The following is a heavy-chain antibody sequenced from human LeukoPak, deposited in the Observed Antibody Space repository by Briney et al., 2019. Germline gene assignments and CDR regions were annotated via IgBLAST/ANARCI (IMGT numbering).Heavy chain of an antibody. CDR3: ARDLWRYYDSSGYQPTFDY. D-gene: IGHD3-22*01. J-gene: IGHJ4*02. CDR1: GFTFSSYE. V-gene: IGHV3-48*03. CDR2: ISSSGSTI. Sequence: GGSLGLSCAASGFTFSSYEMNWVRQAPGKGLEWVSYISSSGSTIYYADSVKGRFTISRDNAKNSLYLQMNSLRAEDTAVYYCARDLWRYYDSSGYQPTFDYWRQGTLVTVSS.